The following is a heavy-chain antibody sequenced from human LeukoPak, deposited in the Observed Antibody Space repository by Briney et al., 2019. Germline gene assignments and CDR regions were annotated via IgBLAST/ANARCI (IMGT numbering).Heavy chain of an antibody. Sequence: GGSLRPSCAASGFTFSKYWMLWVRQAPGKGLESVSRINTDGTVTTYAYSVKGRFTVSRDNADNTMFLQMNSVRDEDTAVYYCATKQWLAPPPDSWGQGTPVTVSS. CDR3: ATKQWLAPPPDS. V-gene: IGHV3-74*01. J-gene: IGHJ4*02. D-gene: IGHD6-19*01. CDR2: INTDGTVT. CDR1: GFTFSKYW.